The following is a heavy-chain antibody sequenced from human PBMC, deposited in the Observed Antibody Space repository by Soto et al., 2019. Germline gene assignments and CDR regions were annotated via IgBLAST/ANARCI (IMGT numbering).Heavy chain of an antibody. V-gene: IGHV1-18*01. D-gene: IGHD2-2*01. CDR1: GYTFTSYG. CDR3: ARDGYCISTTCYVGGGFGMDV. Sequence: QVQLVQSGAEVKKPGASVKVSCKASGYTFTSYGISWVRQAPGQGLEWMGCISGYNGNTNYAQKVQGRVTMTTDISTSTAYMELRSLRSDDTAVYYCARDGYCISTTCYVGGGFGMDVWGQGTTVTVSS. CDR2: ISGYNGNT. J-gene: IGHJ6*02.